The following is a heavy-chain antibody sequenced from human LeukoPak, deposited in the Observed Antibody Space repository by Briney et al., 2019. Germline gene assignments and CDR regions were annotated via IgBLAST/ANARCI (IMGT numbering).Heavy chain of an antibody. CDR2: IRYDGSNK. V-gene: IGHV3-30*02. D-gene: IGHD5-24*01. Sequence: SGGSLRLSCAASGFIFNSYGMHWVRQAPGKGLEWVAFIRYDGSNKYYADSVKGRFTIYRDNSKNTLYLQMNSLRAEDTAVYYCARDVPGWLQIGDYWGQGTLVTVSS. CDR1: GFIFNSYG. CDR3: ARDVPGWLQIGDY. J-gene: IGHJ4*02.